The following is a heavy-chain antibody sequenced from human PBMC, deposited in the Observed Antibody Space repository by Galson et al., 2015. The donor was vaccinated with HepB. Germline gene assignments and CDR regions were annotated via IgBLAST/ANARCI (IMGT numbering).Heavy chain of an antibody. CDR1: GFTFSTAW. CDR2: IKSKIDVGTT. Sequence: SLRLSCAASGFTFSTAWMGWVRQAPGKGLEWVARIKSKIDVGTTDYAAPVRGRFTISRDDSRDTLSLQMNSLRIEDTAVYYCTADVPTAIGQVDYWGQGALDTVS. D-gene: IGHD5-18*01. V-gene: IGHV3-15*01. J-gene: IGHJ4*02. CDR3: TADVPTAIGQVDY.